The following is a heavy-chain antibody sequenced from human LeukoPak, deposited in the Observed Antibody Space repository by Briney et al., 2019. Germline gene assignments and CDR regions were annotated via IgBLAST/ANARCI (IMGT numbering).Heavy chain of an antibody. J-gene: IGHJ4*02. D-gene: IGHD3-9*01. CDR3: ARETGYIDY. CDR2: ISSSSTTI. CDR1: GFTFSSYS. Sequence: PGGSLGLSCTASGFTFSSYSINWVRQAPGKGLEWVSYISSSSTTIKYADSVQGRFTISRDNAKNSLYLQMDSLSVEDTAVYYCARETGYIDYWGQGTLVTVSS. V-gene: IGHV3-48*01.